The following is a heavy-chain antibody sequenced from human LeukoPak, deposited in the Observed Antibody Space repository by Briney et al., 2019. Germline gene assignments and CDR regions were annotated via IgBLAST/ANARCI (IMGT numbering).Heavy chain of an antibody. J-gene: IGHJ4*02. CDR2: IYYSGST. V-gene: IGHV4-31*03. D-gene: IGHD5-12*01. CDR1: GGSISSGGYY. Sequence: PSETLSLTCTVSGGSISSGGYYWSWIRQHPGKGLEWIGYIYYSGSTYYNPSLKSRVTIPVDTSKNQFSLKLSSVTAADTAVYYCARDPRRATTPPLWGQGTLVTVSS. CDR3: ARDPRRATTPPL.